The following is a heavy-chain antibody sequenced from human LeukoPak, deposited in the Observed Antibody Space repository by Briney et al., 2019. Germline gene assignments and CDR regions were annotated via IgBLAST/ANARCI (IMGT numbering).Heavy chain of an antibody. V-gene: IGHV3-21*01. CDR3: ARAPEQWLANNWFDP. D-gene: IGHD6-19*01. CDR1: GFTFSSYS. CDR2: ISSSSSYI. Sequence: PGGSLRLSWAASGFTFSSYSMNWVRQAPGKGLEWVSSISSSSSYIYYADSVKGRFTISRDNAKNSLYLQMNSLRAEDTAVYYCARAPEQWLANNWFDPWGQGTLVTVSS. J-gene: IGHJ5*02.